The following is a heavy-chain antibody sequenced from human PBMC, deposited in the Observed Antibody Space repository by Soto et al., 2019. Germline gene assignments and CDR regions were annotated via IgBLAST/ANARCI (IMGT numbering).Heavy chain of an antibody. D-gene: IGHD3-16*01. CDR3: ARGRVGGLRYYYYGMDV. J-gene: IGHJ6*02. CDR2: INHSGST. CDR1: GGSFSGYY. Sequence: PSETLSLTCAVYGGSFSGYYWSWIRQPPGKGLEWIGEINHSGSTNYNPSLKSRVTISVDTSKNQFSLKLSSVTAADTAVYYCARGRVGGLRYYYYGMDVWGQGTTVTVSS. V-gene: IGHV4-34*01.